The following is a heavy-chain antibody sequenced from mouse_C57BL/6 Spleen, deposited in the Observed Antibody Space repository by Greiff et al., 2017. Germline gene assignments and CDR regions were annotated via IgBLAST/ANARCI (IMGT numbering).Heavy chain of an antibody. CDR1: GFTFSDYG. J-gene: IGHJ3*01. Sequence: EVMLVESGGGLVQPGGSLKLSCAASGFTFSDYGMAWVRQAPRKGPEWVAFISNLAYSIYYADTVTGRFTISRENAKNTLYLEMSSLRSEDTAMYYCARHRDGAWFAYWGQGTLVTVSA. D-gene: IGHD2-3*01. CDR3: ARHRDGAWFAY. V-gene: IGHV5-15*01. CDR2: ISNLAYSI.